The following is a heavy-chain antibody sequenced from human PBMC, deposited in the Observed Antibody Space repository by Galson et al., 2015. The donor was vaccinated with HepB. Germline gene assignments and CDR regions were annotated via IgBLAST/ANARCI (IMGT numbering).Heavy chain of an antibody. J-gene: IGHJ5*02. D-gene: IGHD1-7*01. V-gene: IGHV1-69*04. CDR2: IIPVLGVA. CDR3: ARLRGREASNWNYEGWFDP. Sequence: SVKVSCKASGGTFSSFAISWVRQAPGQGLEWMGRIIPVLGVAKYAQRFQDRVTISADKSTSTAYMELSSLRFEDTALYYCARLRGREASNWNYEGWFDPWGQGTLVTVSS. CDR1: GGTFSSFA.